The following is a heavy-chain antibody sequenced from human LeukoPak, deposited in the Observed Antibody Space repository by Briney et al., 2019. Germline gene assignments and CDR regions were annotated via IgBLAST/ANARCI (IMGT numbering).Heavy chain of an antibody. V-gene: IGHV4-30-2*01. D-gene: IGHD3-10*01. Sequence: PSETLSLTCAVSGGSISSGGSSWRWIRQPPGKGLEWIEYIYHTGSTYYNPSLKSRLTISVDKSENQFSLNLSSVTAADTAVYYCARLLWFGESLHAFDIWGQGTMVTVSS. CDR3: ARLLWFGESLHAFDI. J-gene: IGHJ3*02. CDR1: GGSISSGGSS. CDR2: IYHTGST.